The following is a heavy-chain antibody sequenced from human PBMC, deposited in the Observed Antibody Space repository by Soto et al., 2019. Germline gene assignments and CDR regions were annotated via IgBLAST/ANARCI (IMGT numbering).Heavy chain of an antibody. CDR1: GFIFSTNG. CDR3: ANRSHSGWHHHYYGMDV. V-gene: IGHV3-30*18. D-gene: IGHD6-19*01. Sequence: QVQLVESGGGVVQPGTSLRLSCAAYGFIFSTNGMYWVRQAPGKGLEWVALISDDGRNGWHADSVKGRFTISRDISKNTLYLQMNSLRPEDTAVYYCANRSHSGWHHHYYGMDVWGQGTTVTVSS. CDR2: ISDDGRNG. J-gene: IGHJ6*02.